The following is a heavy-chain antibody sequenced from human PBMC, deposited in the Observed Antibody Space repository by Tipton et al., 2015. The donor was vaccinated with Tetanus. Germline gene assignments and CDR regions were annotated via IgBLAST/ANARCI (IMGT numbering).Heavy chain of an antibody. Sequence: QLVQSGAEVKKPGASVKVSCKASGYTFTSYYMHWVRQAPGQGLEWMGIINPSGGSTSYAQKFQGRVTMTRDTSTSTVYMELSSLRSEDTAVYYCARDLDQPHTSRSGYYYWGQGTLVTVSS. D-gene: IGHD3-22*01. CDR3: ARDLDQPHTSRSGYYY. CDR2: INPSGGST. CDR1: GYTFTSYY. J-gene: IGHJ4*02. V-gene: IGHV1-46*01.